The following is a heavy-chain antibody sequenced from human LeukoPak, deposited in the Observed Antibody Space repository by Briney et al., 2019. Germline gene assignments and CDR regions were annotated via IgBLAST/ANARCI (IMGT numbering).Heavy chain of an antibody. Sequence: PGGSLRLSCAASGFTFSDYYISWTRQAPGKGLEWVSDISPSGDIISYADSVKGRFIISRDYAKESLHLQMNSLRVEDSAVYYCARETVAGTFDYWGQGTQVTVSS. J-gene: IGHJ4*02. V-gene: IGHV3-11*01. D-gene: IGHD6-19*01. CDR3: ARETVAGTFDY. CDR2: ISPSGDII. CDR1: GFTFSDYY.